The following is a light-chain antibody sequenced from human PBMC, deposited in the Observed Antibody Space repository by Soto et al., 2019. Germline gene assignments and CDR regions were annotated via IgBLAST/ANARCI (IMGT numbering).Light chain of an antibody. J-gene: IGLJ3*02. CDR1: SGSIASNY. CDR2: EDN. Sequence: NFMLTQPHSVSESPGKTVTISCTRSSGSIASNYVQWYQQRPGSAPTPVIYEDNQRPSGVPDRFSGSIDSSSNSAALTISGLKTEDEADYYCQSYYDSHQVFGGGTKLTVL. V-gene: IGLV6-57*04. CDR3: QSYYDSHQV.